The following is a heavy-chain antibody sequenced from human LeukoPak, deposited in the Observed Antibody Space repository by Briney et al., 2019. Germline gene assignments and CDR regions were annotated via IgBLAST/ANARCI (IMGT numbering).Heavy chain of an antibody. CDR1: GFTFSNAW. CDR2: IKNKVESETT. J-gene: IGHJ4*02. D-gene: IGHD2-2*01. V-gene: IGHV3-15*07. Sequence: GGSLRLSCVVSGFTFSNAWIDWVRQAPGQGLECVGRIKNKVESETTIYATPVRGRFIISRDDSKNTVFLQMNSLETEDTAMYFCITVAYSSIWSRLDVWGQGTLVTVSS. CDR3: ITVAYSSIWSRLDV.